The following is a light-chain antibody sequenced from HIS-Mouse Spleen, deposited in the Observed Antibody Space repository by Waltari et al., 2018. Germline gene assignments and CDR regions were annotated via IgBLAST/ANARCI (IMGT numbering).Light chain of an antibody. V-gene: IGLV2-8*01. CDR2: EVS. CDR1: SSAVGGYHY. CDR3: SSYAGRNNYV. Sequence: QSALTQPPSASGSPGQSVTLPCPGTSSAVGGYHYVPWYQQHPGKAPKLMISEVSKRPSGVPDRFSGSKSGNTASLTVSGLQAEDEADYYCSSYAGRNNYVFGTGTKVTVL. J-gene: IGLJ1*01.